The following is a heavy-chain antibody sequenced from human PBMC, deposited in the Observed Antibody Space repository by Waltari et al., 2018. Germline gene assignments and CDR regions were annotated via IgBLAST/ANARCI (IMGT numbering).Heavy chain of an antibody. D-gene: IGHD7-27*01. CDR2: VYPYDSNT. CDR3: ARTSGFLHTGVFFDY. Sequence: EVQLVQSGEEVKKPGESLKISCKASGYGINGYWNGWVRQMPGKGLDWLGIVYPYDSNTRYSPSFQGQVTISVDKSSRTAYLQWSSRKTSDTAMYYCARTSGFLHTGVFFDYWGQGILVTVSS. CDR1: GYGINGYW. J-gene: IGHJ4*02. V-gene: IGHV5-51*01.